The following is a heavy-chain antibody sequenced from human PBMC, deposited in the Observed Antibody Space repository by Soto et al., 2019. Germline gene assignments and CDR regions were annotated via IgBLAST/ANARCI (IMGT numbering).Heavy chain of an antibody. CDR2: MYHSGNT. V-gene: IGHV4-38-2*01. CDR3: ASSKYDVVAGSVWFDP. D-gene: IGHD2-21*01. J-gene: IGHJ5*02. Sequence: PSETLSLTCVVYGYSISSGYYWGWIRQPPGQGLEWIGYMYHSGNTYYNPSLKGRVTISLDHSRNQFSLRLNSVTAADTAVYFCASSKYDVVAGSVWFDPWGQGTLVTVSS. CDR1: GYSISSGYY.